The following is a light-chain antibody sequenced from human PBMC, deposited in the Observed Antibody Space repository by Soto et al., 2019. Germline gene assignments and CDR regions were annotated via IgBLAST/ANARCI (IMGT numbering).Light chain of an antibody. V-gene: IGKV3-11*01. CDR1: QSVGSY. CDR3: QQRANWLGT. CDR2: DAS. J-gene: IGKJ3*01. Sequence: EIVLTQSPVTLSLSPGERAILSCRASQSVGSYLAWYHQKPGQTPRLLIYDASNRATGIPARFSGSGSGTDFTLTISSLEPEDFGVYYCQQRANWLGTSGPGTKVDIK.